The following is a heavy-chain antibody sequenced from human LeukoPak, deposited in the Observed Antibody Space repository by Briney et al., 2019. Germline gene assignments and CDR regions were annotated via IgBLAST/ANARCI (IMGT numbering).Heavy chain of an antibody. CDR1: GGSISGYY. CDR3: ARVGGYDILGYFDY. D-gene: IGHD3-9*01. V-gene: IGHV4-4*07. J-gene: IGHJ4*02. Sequence: SETLSLTCTVSGGSISGYYWNWIRQPAGKGLEWIGRIYTSAITNYNPSLKSRVTMSLDTSKNQFSLQLSSVTAADTAVYYCARVGGYDILGYFDYWGGGTLVTVSS. CDR2: IYTSAIT.